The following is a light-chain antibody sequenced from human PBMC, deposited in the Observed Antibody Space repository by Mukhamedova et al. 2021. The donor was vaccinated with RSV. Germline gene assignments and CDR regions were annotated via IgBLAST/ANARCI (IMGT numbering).Light chain of an antibody. CDR2: DDD. V-gene: IGLV3-21*03. CDR1: NIGSLS. CDR3: HVWIISSDRMGV. Sequence: GRTARITCGGSNIGSLSVHWYQQKPGQAPVLVVYDDDDRPSGIPERFSGSNSGNTATLTISRVEAGDEAAYYCHVWIISSDRMGVF. J-gene: IGLJ3*02.